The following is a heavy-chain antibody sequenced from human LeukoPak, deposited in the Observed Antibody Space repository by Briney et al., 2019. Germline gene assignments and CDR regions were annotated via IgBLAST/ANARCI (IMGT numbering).Heavy chain of an antibody. CDR3: ARLIVPAAIRRIRYFDL. Sequence: SETLSLTCAVYGGSFSGYYWSWIRQPPGKGLEWSGEINHSGSTNYNPSLKSRVTISVDTSKNQFSLKLSSVTAADTAVYYGARLIVPAAIRRIRYFDLWGRGTLVTVSS. J-gene: IGHJ2*01. V-gene: IGHV4-34*01. CDR1: GGSFSGYY. D-gene: IGHD2-2*01. CDR2: INHSGST.